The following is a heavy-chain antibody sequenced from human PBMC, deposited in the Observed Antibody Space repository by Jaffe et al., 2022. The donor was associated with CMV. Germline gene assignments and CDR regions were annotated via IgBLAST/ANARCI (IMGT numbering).Heavy chain of an antibody. V-gene: IGHV3-21*01. D-gene: IGHD2-15*01. CDR1: GFTFSSYS. Sequence: EVQLVESGGGLVKPGGSLRLSCAASGFTFSSYSMNWVRQAPGKGLEWVSSISSSSSYIYYADSVKGRFTISRDNAKNSLYLQMNSLRAEDTAVYYCARDVGYCSGGSCPFDYWGQGTLVTVSS. CDR3: ARDVGYCSGGSCPFDY. CDR2: ISSSSSYI. J-gene: IGHJ4*02.